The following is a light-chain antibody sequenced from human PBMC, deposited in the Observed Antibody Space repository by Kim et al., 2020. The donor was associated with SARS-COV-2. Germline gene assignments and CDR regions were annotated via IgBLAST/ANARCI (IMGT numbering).Light chain of an antibody. CDR1: QSINSW. CDR3: QQYDTYST. Sequence: DIQMTQSPSTLSASVGDRVTITCRASQSINSWLAWYQQKPGKAPKLLIYDASNLESGVPSRFSGSGSGTEFTLTISSLQPDDFATYYCQQYDTYSTCGQGTKVDIK. J-gene: IGKJ2*01. CDR2: DAS. V-gene: IGKV1-5*01.